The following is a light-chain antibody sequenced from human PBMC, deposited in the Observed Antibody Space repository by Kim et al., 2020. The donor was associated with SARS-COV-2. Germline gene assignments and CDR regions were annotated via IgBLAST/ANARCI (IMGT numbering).Light chain of an antibody. Sequence: QSVLTQPPSVSGSPGQRVTISCTGSSSNIGAGYDVHWYQQLPGTAPKLLIYGNSNRPSGVPDRFSGSKSGTSASLPITGLQAEDEADYYCRSYDSSLSGWVFGGGTQLTVL. CDR1: SSNIGAGYD. V-gene: IGLV1-40*01. J-gene: IGLJ3*02. CDR2: GNS. CDR3: RSYDSSLSGWV.